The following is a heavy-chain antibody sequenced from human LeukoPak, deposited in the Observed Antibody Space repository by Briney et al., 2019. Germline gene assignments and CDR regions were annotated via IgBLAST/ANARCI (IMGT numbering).Heavy chain of an antibody. Sequence: GASVKVSCKASGGTFSSYAISWVRQAPGQGLEWMGGIIPIFGTANYAQKFQGRVTITADESTSTAYMVLSSLRSEDTAVYYCAREGSFYFDYWGQGTLVTVSS. CDR2: IIPIFGTA. CDR1: GGTFSSYA. V-gene: IGHV1-69*13. D-gene: IGHD3-10*01. CDR3: AREGSFYFDY. J-gene: IGHJ4*02.